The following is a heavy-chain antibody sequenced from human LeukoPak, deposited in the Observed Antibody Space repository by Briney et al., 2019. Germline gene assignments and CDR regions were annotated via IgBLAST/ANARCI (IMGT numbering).Heavy chain of an antibody. J-gene: IGHJ6*02. CDR1: GGSISSGGYS. V-gene: IGHV4-30-2*01. D-gene: IGHD3-22*01. Sequence: PSQTLSLTCAVSGGSISSGGYSWSWIRQPPGKGLEWIGYIYHSGSTYYNPSLKSRVTISVDRSKNQFPLKLSSVTAADTAVYYCARGGHSSGYSYYYYYGMDVWGQGTTVTVSS. CDR2: IYHSGST. CDR3: ARGGHSSGYSYYYYYGMDV.